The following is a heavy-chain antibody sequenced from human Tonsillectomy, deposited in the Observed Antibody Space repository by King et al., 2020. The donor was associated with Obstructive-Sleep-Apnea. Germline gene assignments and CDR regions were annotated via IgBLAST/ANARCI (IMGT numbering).Heavy chain of an antibody. J-gene: IGHJ6*02. CDR3: ARVLGVTPPGMDV. D-gene: IGHD2-21*02. V-gene: IGHV1-18*04. CDR1: GYTFTSYG. Sequence: QLVQSGAEVKKPGASVKVSCKASGYTFTSYGISWVRQAPGQGLEWMGWISAYNGNTNYAQKLQGRVTMTTDTSTRTAYMELWSLRSADTAVYYCARVLGVTPPGMDVWGQGTPVTVSS. CDR2: ISAYNGNT.